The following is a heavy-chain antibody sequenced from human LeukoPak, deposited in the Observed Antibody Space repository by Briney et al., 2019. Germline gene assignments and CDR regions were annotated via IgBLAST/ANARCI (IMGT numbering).Heavy chain of an antibody. CDR2: INHSGST. J-gene: IGHJ4*02. CDR1: GGSFSGYY. Sequence: PSETLSLTCAVYGGSFSGYYWSWIRQPPGKGLEWIGEINHSGSTNYNPSLKSRVTMSVDTSKNQFSLKLSSVTAADTAVYYCASLRAAGTIDYWGQGTLVTVSS. D-gene: IGHD6-13*01. V-gene: IGHV4-34*01. CDR3: ASLRAAGTIDY.